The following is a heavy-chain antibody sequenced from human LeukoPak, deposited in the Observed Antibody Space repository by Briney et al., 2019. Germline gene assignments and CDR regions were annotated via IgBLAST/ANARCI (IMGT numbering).Heavy chain of an antibody. V-gene: IGHV4-39*07. CDR3: ARVSVSGSYFDY. D-gene: IGHD1-26*01. CDR1: GGSISSSSYY. CDR2: ISYSGST. J-gene: IGHJ4*02. Sequence: SETLSLTCTVSGGSISSSSYYWGWIRQPPGKGLEWIGSISYSGSTYYTPPLKSRVTISVDTSKNQFSLQLSSVTAADTAVYYCARVSVSGSYFDYWGQGTLVTVSS.